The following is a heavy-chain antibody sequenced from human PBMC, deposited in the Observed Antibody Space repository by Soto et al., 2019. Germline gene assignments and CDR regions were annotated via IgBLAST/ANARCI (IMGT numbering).Heavy chain of an antibody. Sequence: SETLSLTCAVSGGSISSGGYSWSWIRQPPGKGLEWIGYIYHSGSTYYNPSLKSRVTISVDRSKNQFSLKLSSVTAADTAVYYCSMSSGAGSDDYIDYWGQGTPLTVS. CDR3: SMSSGAGSDDYIDY. D-gene: IGHD2-15*01. CDR1: GGSISSGGYS. V-gene: IGHV4-30-2*01. J-gene: IGHJ4*02. CDR2: IYHSGST.